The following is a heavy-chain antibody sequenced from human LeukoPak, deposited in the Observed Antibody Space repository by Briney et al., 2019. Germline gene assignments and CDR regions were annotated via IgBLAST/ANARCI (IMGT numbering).Heavy chain of an antibody. Sequence: GGSLRLSCAASGFTFSMSWVRQAPGKGLEWVSAISGSGSSTYYAASVKGRFTISRDNAKNSLYLQMNSLRAEDTAVYYCARADWDTTMIDYWGQGTLVTVSS. CDR3: ARADWDTTMIDY. V-gene: IGHV3-23*01. J-gene: IGHJ4*02. CDR1: GFTFS. CDR2: ISGSGSST. D-gene: IGHD5-18*01.